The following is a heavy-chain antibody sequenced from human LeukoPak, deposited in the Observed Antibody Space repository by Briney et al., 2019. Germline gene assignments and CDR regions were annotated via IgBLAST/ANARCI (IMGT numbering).Heavy chain of an antibody. Sequence: SVKVSCKASGGTFSSYAISWVRQAPGQGLEWMGGIIPIFGTANYAQKLQGRVTMTTDTSTSTAYMELRSLRSDDTAVYYCARDHPAYCGGDCPPQNYWGQGTLVTVSS. D-gene: IGHD2-21*02. CDR2: IIPIFGTA. CDR3: ARDHPAYCGGDCPPQNY. CDR1: GGTFSSYA. V-gene: IGHV1-69*05. J-gene: IGHJ4*02.